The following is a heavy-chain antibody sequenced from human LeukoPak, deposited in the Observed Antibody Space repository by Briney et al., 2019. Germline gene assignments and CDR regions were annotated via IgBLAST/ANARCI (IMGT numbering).Heavy chain of an antibody. CDR1: GFTFSSYA. V-gene: IGHV3-23*01. CDR3: ARDVYYGSGSYSNDAFDI. Sequence: GSLRLSCTASGFTFSSYAMNWVRQAPGKGLEWVSGIGAGGTFTYYADSVKGRFTISRDTAKNTLYLQMNSLRAEDMAVYYCARDVYYGSGSYSNDAFDIWGQGTMVTVSS. D-gene: IGHD3-10*01. CDR2: IGAGGTFT. J-gene: IGHJ3*02.